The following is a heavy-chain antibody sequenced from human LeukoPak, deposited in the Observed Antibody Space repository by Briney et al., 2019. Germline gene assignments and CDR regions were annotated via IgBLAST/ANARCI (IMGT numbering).Heavy chain of an antibody. CDR1: GYTFTGYY. D-gene: IGHD1-26*01. J-gene: IGHJ4*02. Sequence: GASVKVSCKASGYTFTGYYMHRVRQAPGQGLEWMGIINPSGGSTSYAQKFQGRVTMTRDTSTSTVYMELSSLRSEDTAVYYCARDPGGLVGATPAYYLDYWGQGTLVTVSS. V-gene: IGHV1-46*01. CDR3: ARDPGGLVGATPAYYLDY. CDR2: INPSGGST.